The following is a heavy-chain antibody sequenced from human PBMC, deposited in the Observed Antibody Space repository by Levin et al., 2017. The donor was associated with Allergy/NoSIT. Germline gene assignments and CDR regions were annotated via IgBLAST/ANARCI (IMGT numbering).Heavy chain of an antibody. CDR3: ARRLRDSSGWYYFDY. Sequence: SETLSLTCAVSGGSISDSNWWAWVRQPPGKGLDWIGEIHYSGSTNHNPSLKSRVTISVDKSKKQFSLKLTSVTAADTAVYYGARRLRDSSGWYYFDYWGQGMLVTVSS. V-gene: IGHV4-4*02. CDR1: GGSISDSNW. J-gene: IGHJ4*02. CDR2: IHYSGST. D-gene: IGHD6-19*01.